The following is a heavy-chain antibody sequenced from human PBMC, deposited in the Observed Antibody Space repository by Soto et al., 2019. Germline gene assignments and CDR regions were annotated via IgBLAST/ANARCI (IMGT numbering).Heavy chain of an antibody. CDR3: ARMDGGFWSGYDFDY. J-gene: IGHJ4*02. D-gene: IGHD3-3*01. CDR2: ISAYNGNT. V-gene: IGHV1-18*01. CDR1: GYTFTSYG. Sequence: QVQLVQSGAEVKKPGASVKVSCKASGYTFTSYGIRWVRQAPGQGLEWMGWISAYNGNTNYAQKLQDRVTMTTDTPTSTASRELRSLRSDDTAVYYCARMDGGFWSGYDFDYWGQGTLVTVAS.